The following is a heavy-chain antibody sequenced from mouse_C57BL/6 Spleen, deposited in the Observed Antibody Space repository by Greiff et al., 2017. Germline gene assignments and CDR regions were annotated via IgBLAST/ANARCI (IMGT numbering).Heavy chain of an antibody. CDR1: GYSFTDSN. CDR3: AERGGSSKYYFDY. V-gene: IGHV1-39*01. J-gene: IGHJ2*01. D-gene: IGHD1-1*01. CDR2: INPNYGTT. Sequence: VQLQQSGPELVKPGASVKISCKASGYSFTDSNMNWVKQSNGKSLEWLGVINPNYGTTSYNQKFKGKATLTVDQSSSTAYMQLNSLTSEDSAVDYCAERGGSSKYYFDYWGQGTTLTVSS.